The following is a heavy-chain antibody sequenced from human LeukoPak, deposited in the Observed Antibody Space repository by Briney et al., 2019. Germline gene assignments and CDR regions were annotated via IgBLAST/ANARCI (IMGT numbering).Heavy chain of an antibody. CDR3: ARGHCTNAVCRTFDY. V-gene: IGHV1-2*02. CDR2: INADNGGT. D-gene: IGHD2-8*01. J-gene: IGHJ4*02. CDR1: GYTFTGYY. Sequence: ASVKVSCKASGYTFTGYYIHWVRQAPGQGLEWMRWINADNGGTRYAEKFQGRVTMTRDTSISTAYMELSRLTSDDTALYYCARGHCTNAVCRTFDYWGQGTLVTVSS.